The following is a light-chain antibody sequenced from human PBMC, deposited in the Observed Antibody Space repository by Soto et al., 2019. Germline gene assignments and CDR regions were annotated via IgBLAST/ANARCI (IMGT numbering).Light chain of an antibody. CDR2: SNN. V-gene: IGLV1-44*01. CDR3: AAWDDSLNGVV. J-gene: IGLJ2*01. Sequence: QSVLTQPPSASGTPGQRVTISCSGSSSNIGSNTVNWYQQLPGTAPRLLIYSNNRRPSGVPDRFSGSKSGTSASLAISGLQSEDEDDYYCAAWDDSLNGVVFGGGTKVTVL. CDR1: SSNIGSNT.